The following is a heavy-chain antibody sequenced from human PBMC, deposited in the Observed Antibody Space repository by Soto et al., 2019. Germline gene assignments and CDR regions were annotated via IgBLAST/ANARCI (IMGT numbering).Heavy chain of an antibody. CDR2: IYYSGNT. V-gene: IGHV4-31*03. J-gene: IGHJ5*02. Sequence: SETLSLTCTVSGGSLGSTSYYWGWIRQPPGKGLEWIGYIYYSGNTYYNPSLKSRVTISVDTSKNQFSLKLSSVTAADTAVYYCARDRWSSSSASNWFDPWGQGTLVTVSS. CDR1: GGSLGSTSYY. CDR3: ARDRWSSSSASNWFDP. D-gene: IGHD6-6*01.